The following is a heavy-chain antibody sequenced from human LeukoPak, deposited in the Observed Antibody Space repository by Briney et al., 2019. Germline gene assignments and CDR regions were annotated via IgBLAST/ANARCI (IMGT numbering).Heavy chain of an antibody. CDR1: GFTFSSYS. CDR2: ISSSSSYI. CDR3: AKVLALYGDYDC. Sequence: PGGSLRLSCAASGFTFSSYSMNWVRQAPGKGLEWVSSISSSSSYIYYADSVKGRFTISRDNSKNTLYLQMNSLRAEDTAVYYCAKVLALYGDYDCWGQGTLVTVSS. J-gene: IGHJ4*02. D-gene: IGHD4-17*01. V-gene: IGHV3-21*04.